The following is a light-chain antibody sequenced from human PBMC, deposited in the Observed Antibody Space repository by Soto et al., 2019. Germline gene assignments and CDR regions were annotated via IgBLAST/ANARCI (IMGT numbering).Light chain of an antibody. CDR3: SSHTISSALQV. CDR1: ISDFVVYNY. CDR2: GVS. J-gene: IGLJ1*01. V-gene: IGLV2-14*01. Sequence: LTQPASVSGSPGQSITISCTGTISDFVVYNYVSWYQQHPGKAPKLMIYGVSNRPSGVSNRFSGSKSGNTASLTISGPQADDEADYYCSSHTISSALQVFGTGTKVTV.